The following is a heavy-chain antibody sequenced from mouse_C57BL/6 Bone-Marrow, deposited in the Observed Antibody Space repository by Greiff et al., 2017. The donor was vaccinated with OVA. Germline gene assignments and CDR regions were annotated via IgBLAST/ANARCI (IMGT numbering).Heavy chain of an antibody. Sequence: VQLQQSGPGLVAPSQSLSITCTVSGFSFTSYGVHWVRQPPGKGLEWLVVIWSDGSTTSNSALKSRLFISKDNTKSQVFLKMNSLQTDDTAMYYCARHMGDFDYWGQGTTLTVSS. J-gene: IGHJ2*01. V-gene: IGHV2-6-1*01. CDR1: GFSFTSYG. D-gene: IGHD1-1*02. CDR3: ARHMGDFDY. CDR2: IWSDGST.